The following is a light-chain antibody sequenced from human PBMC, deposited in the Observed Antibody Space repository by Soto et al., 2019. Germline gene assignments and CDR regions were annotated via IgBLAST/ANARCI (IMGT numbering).Light chain of an antibody. Sequence: DIQMTQPPSSVSASVGDSVTITCRASQGVSDWVAWYQQKPGEAPKLLIYDSSSLLSGVPSRFSGTRSGTDFTLTISSLQPEDFATYYCQQANSYPWTFGQGTKVDIK. V-gene: IGKV1-12*01. CDR2: DSS. J-gene: IGKJ1*01. CDR1: QGVSDW. CDR3: QQANSYPWT.